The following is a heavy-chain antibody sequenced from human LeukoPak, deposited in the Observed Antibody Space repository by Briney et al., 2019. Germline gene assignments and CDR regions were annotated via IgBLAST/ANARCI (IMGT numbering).Heavy chain of an antibody. V-gene: IGHV4-4*07. D-gene: IGHD2-8*01. Sequence: SETLSLTCTVSGGSISSYYWSWIRQPAGKGLECIGRVYSSGSTNYNPSLKSRVTMSIDTSKNQFSLKLTSVTAADTAVYYCARGRSNGWFYWGQGTLVTVSS. J-gene: IGHJ4*02. CDR1: GGSISSYY. CDR2: VYSSGST. CDR3: ARGRSNGWFY.